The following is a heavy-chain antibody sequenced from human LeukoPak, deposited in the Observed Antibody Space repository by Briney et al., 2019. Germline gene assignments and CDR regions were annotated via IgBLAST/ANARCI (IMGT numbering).Heavy chain of an antibody. CDR2: ISSSSSYI. CDR1: GFTFGSYS. J-gene: IGHJ4*02. D-gene: IGHD3-10*01. V-gene: IGHV3-21*01. CDR3: ARDYYGSGSYYPALDY. Sequence: PGGSLRLSCAASGFTFGSYSMNWVRQAPGKGLEWVSSISSSSSYIYYADSVKGRFTISRDNAKNSLYLQMNSLRAEDTAVYYCARDYYGSGSYYPALDYWGQGTLVTVSS.